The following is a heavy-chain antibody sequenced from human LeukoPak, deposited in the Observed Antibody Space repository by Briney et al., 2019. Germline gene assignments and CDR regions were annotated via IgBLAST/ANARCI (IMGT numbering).Heavy chain of an antibody. CDR1: GTTFRSYA. Sequence: GASVKVSCKASGTTFRSYAINWVLQAPGQGLEWMGAIIPSFGTVKYAQKFQGRVTMTSDESTSTAYMDLNYLRSDDTAVYFCARATSANEYSYGFHFDYWGQGTLVTVSS. D-gene: IGHD5-18*01. J-gene: IGHJ4*02. V-gene: IGHV1-69*13. CDR2: IIPSFGTV. CDR3: ARATSANEYSYGFHFDY.